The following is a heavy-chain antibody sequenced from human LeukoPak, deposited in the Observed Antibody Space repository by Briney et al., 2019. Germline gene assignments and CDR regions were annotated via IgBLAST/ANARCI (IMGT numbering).Heavy chain of an antibody. CDR2: FDPEDGET. CDR1: GYTLTELS. J-gene: IGHJ4*02. CDR3: ASKLNYYDSSGYYSM. Sequence: ASVKVSCKVSGYTLTELSMHWVRQAPGKGVEGMGGFDPEDGETIYAQKFQGRVTMTEDTSTDTAYMELSSLRSEDTAVYYCASKLNYYDSSGYYSMWGQGTLVTVSS. D-gene: IGHD3-22*01. V-gene: IGHV1-24*01.